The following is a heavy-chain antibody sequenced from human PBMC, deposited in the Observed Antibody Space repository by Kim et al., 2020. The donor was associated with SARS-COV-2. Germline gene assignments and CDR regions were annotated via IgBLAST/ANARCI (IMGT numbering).Heavy chain of an antibody. CDR1: GFTFSSYS. D-gene: IGHD6-19*01. Sequence: GGSLRLSCAASGFTFSSYSMNWVRQAPGKGLEWVSSISSSSSYIYYADSVKGRFTISRDNAKNSLYLQMNSLRAEDTAVYYCARDLYSSGWYAPWGQGTLVTVSS. CDR2: ISSSSSYI. V-gene: IGHV3-21*01. J-gene: IGHJ5*02. CDR3: ARDLYSSGWYAP.